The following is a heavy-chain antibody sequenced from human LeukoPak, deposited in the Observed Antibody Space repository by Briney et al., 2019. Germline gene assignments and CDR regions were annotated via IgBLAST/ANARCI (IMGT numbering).Heavy chain of an antibody. V-gene: IGHV1-3*01. Sequence: GASVKVSCKASGYTFINYIIHWVRQAPGQRLEWVGWINAGSGDTKYSQKFQGRVTIIWDTSASTAYMEVNSLRAEDTAVYYCARDRGYYDSSGLVDAFDIWGQGTMVTVSS. CDR2: INAGSGDT. CDR1: GYTFINYI. CDR3: ARDRGYYDSSGLVDAFDI. D-gene: IGHD3-22*01. J-gene: IGHJ3*02.